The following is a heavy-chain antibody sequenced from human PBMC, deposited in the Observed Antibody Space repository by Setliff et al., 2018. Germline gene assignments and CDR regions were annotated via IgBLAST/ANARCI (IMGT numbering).Heavy chain of an antibody. Sequence: QPGGSLRLSCAASGFTFSTYAMSWVRQAPGKGLEWVSSISDTALGIYYADSVRGRFTVSRDDSKNTVYLQMNSLRAGDTAKYYCAKDPNGDYIGAFDSWGRGTLVTVSS. CDR3: AKDPNGDYIGAFDS. J-gene: IGHJ5*01. CDR1: GFTFSTYA. CDR2: ISDTALGI. D-gene: IGHD4-17*01. V-gene: IGHV3-23*01.